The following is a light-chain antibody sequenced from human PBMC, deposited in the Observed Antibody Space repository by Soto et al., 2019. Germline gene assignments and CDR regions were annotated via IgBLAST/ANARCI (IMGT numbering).Light chain of an antibody. CDR2: STS. CDR1: QSVSAGS. J-gene: IGKJ2*01. CDR3: QQLDTSPQYT. Sequence: EIVLTQSPGTLSLSPGERAALSCRATQSVSAGSFAWYQQRPGQAPRLLIYSTSSRATGIPDRFSGSGSGTDFTLTISPLEPEDFAVYYCQQLDTSPQYTFGQGTKLEIK. V-gene: IGKV3-20*01.